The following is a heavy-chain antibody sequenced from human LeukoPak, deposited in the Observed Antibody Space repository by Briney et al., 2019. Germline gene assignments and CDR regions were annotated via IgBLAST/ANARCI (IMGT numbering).Heavy chain of an antibody. CDR2: INHSVST. V-gene: IGHV4-34*01. Sequence: PSETLSLTCAVYGGSFSGYYWSWIRQPPGKGLEWIGEINHSVSTNYNPSLKSRVTISVDTSKNQFSLKLSSVTAADTAVYYCARGSAGYYYYYYMDVWGKGTTVTVSS. CDR1: GGSFSGYY. J-gene: IGHJ6*03. CDR3: ARGSAGYYYYYYMDV.